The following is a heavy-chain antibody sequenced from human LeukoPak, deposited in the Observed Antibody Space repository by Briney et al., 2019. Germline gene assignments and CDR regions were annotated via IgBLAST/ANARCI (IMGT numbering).Heavy chain of an antibody. J-gene: IGHJ4*02. V-gene: IGHV4-31*03. CDR3: ARDRLMGATTRGFDY. D-gene: IGHD1-26*01. CDR1: GGSISSGGYY. Sequence: SETLSLTCTVSGGSISSGGYYWSWIRQHPGKGLEWIGYIYYSGSTYYNPSLKSRVTISVDTSKNQFSLKLSSVTAADTAVYYCARDRLMGATTRGFDYWGRGTLVTVSS. CDR2: IYYSGST.